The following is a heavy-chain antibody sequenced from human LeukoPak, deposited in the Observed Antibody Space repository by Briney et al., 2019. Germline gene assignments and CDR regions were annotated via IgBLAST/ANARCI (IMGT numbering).Heavy chain of an antibody. Sequence: PGRSLRLSCAASGFTFSSYGMHWVRQAPGKGLEWVAVIWYDGSNKYYADSVKGRFTISRDNSMNTLYLQMNSLRAEDTAVYYCASSTITATLDYWGQGTLVTVSS. V-gene: IGHV3-33*01. CDR3: ASSTITATLDY. J-gene: IGHJ4*02. D-gene: IGHD5-24*01. CDR1: GFTFSSYG. CDR2: IWYDGSNK.